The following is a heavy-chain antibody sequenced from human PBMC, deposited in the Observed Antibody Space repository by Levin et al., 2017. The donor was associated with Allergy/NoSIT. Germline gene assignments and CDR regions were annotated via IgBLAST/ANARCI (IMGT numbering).Heavy chain of an antibody. CDR3: ARVTSSGYYGAFDR. D-gene: IGHD3-22*01. Sequence: SQTLSLTCAVYGGSFSGYYWSWIRQPPGKGLEWIGEINHIENTNYKPSLKSRVTISVDTSKKQFSLKLSSVTAADTAVYYCARVTSSGYYGAFDRWGQGTMVTVSS. J-gene: IGHJ3*02. CDR1: GGSFSGYY. CDR2: INHIENT. V-gene: IGHV4-34*01.